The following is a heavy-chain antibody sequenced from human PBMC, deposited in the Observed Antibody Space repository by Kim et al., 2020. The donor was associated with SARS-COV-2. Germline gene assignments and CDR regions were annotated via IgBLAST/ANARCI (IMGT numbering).Heavy chain of an antibody. Sequence: NYNPSPKSRVTIAVDTSKNQFSLKLSYVTAADTAVYYCARHRIVADAFDIWGQGTMVTVSS. J-gene: IGHJ3*02. D-gene: IGHD5-12*01. CDR3: ARHRIVADAFDI. V-gene: IGHV4-59*08.